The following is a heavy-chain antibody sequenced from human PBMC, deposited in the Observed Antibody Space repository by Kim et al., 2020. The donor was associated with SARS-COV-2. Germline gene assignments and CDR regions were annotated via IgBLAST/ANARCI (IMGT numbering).Heavy chain of an antibody. J-gene: IGHJ6*02. CDR3: ARTLVHSGYYGMDV. V-gene: IGHV3-33*01. Sequence: YADSVKGRITISRDNYKNTLYLQMNSQRAEDTSVYYCARTLVHSGYYGMDVWGRGTTVTVSS. D-gene: IGHD3-10*01.